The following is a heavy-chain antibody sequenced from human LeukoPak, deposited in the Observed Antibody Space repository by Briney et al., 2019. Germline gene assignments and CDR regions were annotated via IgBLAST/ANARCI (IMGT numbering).Heavy chain of an antibody. Sequence: ASVKVSCNASGGTFSSYAISWVRQAPGQGLEWMGGIIPIFGTANYAQKFQGRVTITADESTSTAYMELSSLRSEDTAVYYCARDYSGYDSPFDYWGQGTLVTVSS. CDR1: GGTFSSYA. CDR3: ARDYSGYDSPFDY. D-gene: IGHD5-12*01. V-gene: IGHV1-69*13. CDR2: IIPIFGTA. J-gene: IGHJ4*02.